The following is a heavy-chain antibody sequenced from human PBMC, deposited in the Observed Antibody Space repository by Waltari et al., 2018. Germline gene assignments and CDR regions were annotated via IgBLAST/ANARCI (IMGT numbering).Heavy chain of an antibody. CDR1: GGSVNNGEFF. V-gene: IGHV4-30-4*01. CDR3: ARREGYNSLDY. J-gene: IGHJ4*02. CDR2: IYYSGGT. D-gene: IGHD1-1*01. Sequence: QVQLQESGPGLVKPSQTLSLTCSVSGGSVNNGEFFWSCIRQPPGKGLEWIGYIYYSGGTYYNPSLKSRLTMSVDTSKNQFSLNLRSVTAADTAVYYCARREGYNSLDYWGQGILVTVSS.